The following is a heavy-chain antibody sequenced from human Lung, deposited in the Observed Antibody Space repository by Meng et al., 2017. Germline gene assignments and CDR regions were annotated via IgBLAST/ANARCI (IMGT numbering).Heavy chain of an antibody. CDR1: GGSFSDYY. D-gene: IGHD4-11*01. CDR2: INHSGST. V-gene: IGHV4-34*01. J-gene: IGHJ4*02. Sequence: QLQRWGAGLLKPSVTLSLTCVVSGGSFSDYYWSWIRQPPGKGLEWIGEINHSGSTNYNPSLESRATISVDTSQNNLSLKLSSVTAADSAVYYCARGPTTMAHDFDYWGQGTLVTVSS. CDR3: ARGPTTMAHDFDY.